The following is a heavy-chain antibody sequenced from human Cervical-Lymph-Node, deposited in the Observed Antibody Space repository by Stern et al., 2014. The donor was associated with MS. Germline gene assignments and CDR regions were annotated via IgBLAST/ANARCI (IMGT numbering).Heavy chain of an antibody. J-gene: IGHJ6*02. CDR2: IIPIVGIP. D-gene: IGHD6-13*01. CDR3: ARGQQLVNGMDV. Sequence: VQLVESGAEVKKPGSSVQVSCKTSGGTFSSYAISWVRQAPGQGLEWMVGIIPIVGIPNYAQKFQGIVTIIADRSTSTAYMELSSLISEDTAIYYCARGQQLVNGMDVWGQGTTVTVSS. CDR1: GGTFSSYA. V-gene: IGHV1-69*17.